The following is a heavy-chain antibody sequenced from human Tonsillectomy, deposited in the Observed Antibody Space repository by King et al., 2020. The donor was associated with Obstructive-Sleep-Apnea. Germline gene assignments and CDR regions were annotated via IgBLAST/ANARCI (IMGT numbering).Heavy chain of an antibody. CDR1: GFTFSTYA. V-gene: IGHV3-30*04. Sequence: VQLVESGGGVVQPGRSLRLSCAASGFTFSTYAMHRVRPAPGKGLGWVGVISLYGSSKYCSESVKGRFTVSRDNSKNTLYLQLNSLRAEETAVYFCARGGRLIRGGNYFDYWGQGTLVTVSS. J-gene: IGHJ4*02. D-gene: IGHD3-10*01. CDR2: ISLYGSSK. CDR3: ARGGRLIRGGNYFDY.